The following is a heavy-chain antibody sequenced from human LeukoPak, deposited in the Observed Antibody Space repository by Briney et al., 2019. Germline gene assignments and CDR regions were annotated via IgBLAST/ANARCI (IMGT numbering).Heavy chain of an antibody. CDR3: ARVGDGLNDAFDI. CDR1: GYTFTGYY. V-gene: IGHV1-2*06. J-gene: IGHJ3*02. D-gene: IGHD5-24*01. Sequence: ASVKVSCKASGYTFTGYYMNWVRQAPGQGLEWMGRINPNRGGTSYAQKFQGRVTMTRDTSISTAYMELSRLRSDDTAVYYCARVGDGLNDAFDIWGQGTMVTVSS. CDR2: INPNRGGT.